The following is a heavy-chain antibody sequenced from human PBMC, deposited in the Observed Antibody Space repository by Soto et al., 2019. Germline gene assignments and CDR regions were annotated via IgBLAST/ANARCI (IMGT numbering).Heavy chain of an antibody. CDR2: IYWDDDK. D-gene: IGHD2-2*01. CDR3: AHAYGGTSWPNDAFDV. V-gene: IGHV2-5*02. J-gene: IGHJ3*01. CDR1: GFSLSADGVG. Sequence: QITLKESGPTLVKPTQTLTLTCTFSGFSLSADGVGVGWIRQPPGKALEWLALIYWDDDKRYRPSLKSRLTITKDTSNHQVVLTMTNMDPVDTATYYCAHAYGGTSWPNDAFDVWGQGTVVTVSS.